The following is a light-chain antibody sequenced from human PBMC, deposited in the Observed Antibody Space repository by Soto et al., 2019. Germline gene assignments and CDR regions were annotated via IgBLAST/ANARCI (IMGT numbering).Light chain of an antibody. CDR1: QSISNY. J-gene: IGKJ1*01. Sequence: DIQMTQSPSSLSASVGDRVTITCRASQSISNYLNWYQQKPGKAPKLLMYAASSLQSGVPSRFSGSGSGTYFTLTISSLQPEDFATYYCQQSYSTPRTFGQGTKVEIK. CDR3: QQSYSTPRT. CDR2: AAS. V-gene: IGKV1-39*01.